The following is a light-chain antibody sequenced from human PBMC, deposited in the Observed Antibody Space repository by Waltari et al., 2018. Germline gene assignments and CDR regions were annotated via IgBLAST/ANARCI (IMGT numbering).Light chain of an antibody. Sequence: QSALTQPASVSGSPGQSITISCTGTSSDVGAYNYVSWYQQHPGKAPKLVIFDVSIRPSGVSNRCSGSKSGNTASLTISGLQAEDEADYYCSSYISSSTLELFGGGTSLTVL. J-gene: IGLJ2*01. CDR3: SSYISSSTLEL. CDR2: DVS. CDR1: SSDVGAYNY. V-gene: IGLV2-14*03.